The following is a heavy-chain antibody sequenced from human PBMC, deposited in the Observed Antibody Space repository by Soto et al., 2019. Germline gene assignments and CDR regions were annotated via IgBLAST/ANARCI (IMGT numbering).Heavy chain of an antibody. J-gene: IGHJ1*01. CDR3: ARDTESNRYND. Sequence: GASVKVSCKTSGYIFTSYAMHWVRQAPGQGLEWVGWIRPDNGNRKSAQRLQGRVTLTTDTSASTAYMELRSLTSDDTAMYYCARDTESNRYNDWGQGTLVTVSS. CDR2: IRPDNGNR. CDR1: GYIFTSYA. D-gene: IGHD1-20*01. V-gene: IGHV1-18*01.